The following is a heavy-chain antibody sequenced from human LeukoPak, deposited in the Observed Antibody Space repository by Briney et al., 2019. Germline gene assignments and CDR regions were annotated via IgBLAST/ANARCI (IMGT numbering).Heavy chain of an antibody. D-gene: IGHD6-13*01. Sequence: PGESLKISCKGSGYSFTSYWIGWVRQMPGKGLEWMGVIYPRDSDTRYSPSFQGQITISADKSINTAYLQWSSLKASGTAIYYCARTQDRIAARSWGQGTLVTVSS. V-gene: IGHV5-51*01. J-gene: IGHJ4*02. CDR1: GYSFTSYW. CDR3: ARTQDRIAARS. CDR2: IYPRDSDT.